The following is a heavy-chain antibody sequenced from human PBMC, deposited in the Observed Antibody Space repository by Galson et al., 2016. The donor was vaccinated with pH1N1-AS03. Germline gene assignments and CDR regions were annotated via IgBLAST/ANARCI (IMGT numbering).Heavy chain of an antibody. D-gene: IGHD3-9*01. J-gene: IGHJ4*02. CDR3: ARTAGWLPDF. CDR2: IYWDDDK. V-gene: IGHV2-5*02. Sequence: WLALIYWDDDKRYNSSLKSRLTITKDTSKNQVVLTMTNMDPVDAATYYCARTAGWLPDFWGQGTLVTVSS.